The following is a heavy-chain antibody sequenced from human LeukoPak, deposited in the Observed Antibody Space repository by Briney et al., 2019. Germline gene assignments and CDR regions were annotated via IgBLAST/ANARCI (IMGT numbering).Heavy chain of an antibody. J-gene: IGHJ4*02. CDR2: INSDGSST. V-gene: IGHV3-74*01. CDR3: AKTLSSGWYPDY. Sequence: GGSLRLSCAASGFTFSSYWMHWVRQAPGKGLVWVSRINSDGSSTSYADSVKGRFTISRDNAKNTLYLQMNSLRAEDTAVYYCAKTLSSGWYPDYWGQGTLVTVSS. CDR1: GFTFSSYW. D-gene: IGHD6-19*01.